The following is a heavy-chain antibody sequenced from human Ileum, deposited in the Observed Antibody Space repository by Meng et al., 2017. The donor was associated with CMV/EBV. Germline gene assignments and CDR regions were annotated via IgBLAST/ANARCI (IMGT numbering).Heavy chain of an antibody. CDR3: ARTVGYTYGLGN. D-gene: IGHD5-18*01. Sequence: EVQLLECGGALIQPGRSLRLSCAASGFTVSSNYMSWVRQAPGKGLEWVSHIYADGSTYYADSVKGRFTISRDNPKNTLYLQMNTLRAEDTAVFYCARTVGYTYGLGNWGQGTLVTVSS. V-gene: IGHV3-53*01. J-gene: IGHJ4*02. CDR2: IYADGST. CDR1: GFTVSSNY.